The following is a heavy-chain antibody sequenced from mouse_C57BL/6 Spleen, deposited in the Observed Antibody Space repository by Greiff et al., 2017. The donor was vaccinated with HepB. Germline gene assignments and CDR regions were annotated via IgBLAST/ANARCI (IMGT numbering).Heavy chain of an antibody. J-gene: IGHJ4*01. D-gene: IGHD2-4*01. CDR2: FYPGSGSI. Sequence: QVHVKQSGAELVKPGASVKLSCKASGYTFTEYTIHWVKQRSGQGLEWIGWFYPGSGSIKYNEKFKDKATLTANKSSSTVYMELSRLTSEDSAVYFCARLIYYDYDGGAMDYWGQGTSVTVSS. CDR3: ARLIYYDYDGGAMDY. V-gene: IGHV1-62-2*01. CDR1: GYTFTEYT.